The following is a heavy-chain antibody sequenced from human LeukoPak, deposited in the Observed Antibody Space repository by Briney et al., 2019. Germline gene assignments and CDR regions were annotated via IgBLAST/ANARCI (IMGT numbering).Heavy chain of an antibody. CDR3: AKVGQPVTYYYMDV. J-gene: IGHJ6*03. V-gene: IGHV3-23*01. CDR2: ISGSGGST. Sequence: GGSLRLSCAASGFTFSSYAMSWVRQAPGKGLEWVSAISGSGGSTYYADSVKGRFTISRDNSKNTLYLQMNSLRAEDTAVYYCAKVGQPVTYYYMDVWGKGTTVTVSS. D-gene: IGHD6-6*01. CDR1: GFTFSSYA.